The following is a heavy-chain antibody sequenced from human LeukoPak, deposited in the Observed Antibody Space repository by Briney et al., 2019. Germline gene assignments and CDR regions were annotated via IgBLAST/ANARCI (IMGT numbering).Heavy chain of an antibody. D-gene: IGHD2-15*01. CDR3: ATGWKLDY. Sequence: SETLSLTCTVSGGSISSYYWSWIRQPPGKGLEWIGYIYYSGSINYNPSLKSRVTISVDTSKNQFSLKLSSVTAADTAVYYCATGWKLDYWGQGTLVTVSS. V-gene: IGHV4-59*12. CDR2: IYYSGSI. CDR1: GGSISSYY. J-gene: IGHJ4*02.